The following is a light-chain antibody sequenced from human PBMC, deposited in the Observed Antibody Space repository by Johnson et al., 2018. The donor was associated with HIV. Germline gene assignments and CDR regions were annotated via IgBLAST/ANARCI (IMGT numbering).Light chain of an antibody. J-gene: IGLJ1*01. Sequence: QSVLTQPPSVSAAPGQKVTVSCSGSSSNIGNNFVSWYQQVPGTAPKLLIYDPDKRPSGIPDRFSGSKSGTSATLGISGLQTGDEADYYCGTWDSSLSAYVSGTGTKVTVL. V-gene: IGLV1-51*01. CDR2: DPD. CDR1: SSNIGNNF. CDR3: GTWDSSLSAYV.